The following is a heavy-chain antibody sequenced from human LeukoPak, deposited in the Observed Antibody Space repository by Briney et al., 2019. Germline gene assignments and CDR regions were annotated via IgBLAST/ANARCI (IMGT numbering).Heavy chain of an antibody. Sequence: SETLSLTCTVSGGSISSYYWSWIRQPPGKGLEWIGYIYYSGSTNYNPSLKSRVTISVDTFKNQFSLKLSSVTAADTAVYYCASSPISFLGPVANYYFDYWGQGTLVTVSS. V-gene: IGHV4-59*12. CDR1: GGSISSYY. CDR2: IYYSGST. J-gene: IGHJ4*02. CDR3: ASSPISFLGPVANYYFDY. D-gene: IGHD3-3*01.